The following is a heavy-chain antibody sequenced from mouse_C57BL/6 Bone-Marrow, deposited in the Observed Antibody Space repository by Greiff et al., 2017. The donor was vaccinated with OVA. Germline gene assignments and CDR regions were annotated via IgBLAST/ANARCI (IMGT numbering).Heavy chain of an antibody. Sequence: QVQLQQSGAELVRPGASVKLSCTASGYTFTDYSINWVKQRPGQGLAWIARIYPGSGNTYYNEKFKGKATLTAEKSSSTAYMQLSSLTSEDSAVYFCARRYYSNPYYAMDYWGQGTSVTVSS. CDR1: GYTFTDYS. CDR2: IYPGSGNT. CDR3: ARRYYSNPYYAMDY. J-gene: IGHJ4*01. D-gene: IGHD2-5*01. V-gene: IGHV1-76*01.